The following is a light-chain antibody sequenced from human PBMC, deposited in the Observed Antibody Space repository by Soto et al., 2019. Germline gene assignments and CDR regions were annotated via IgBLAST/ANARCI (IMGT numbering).Light chain of an antibody. CDR2: GAS. V-gene: IGKV3-20*01. CDR3: QQYGSSLSIT. CDR1: QSVSSSY. J-gene: IGKJ5*01. Sequence: EIVLTQSPGTLSLSPGERVTLSCRASQSVSSSYLAWYQQKPGQAPRLLIYGASSRATGTPDRFSGSGSGTDFTLTISRQEPEEFAVYYCQQYGSSLSITFGQGTRLEN.